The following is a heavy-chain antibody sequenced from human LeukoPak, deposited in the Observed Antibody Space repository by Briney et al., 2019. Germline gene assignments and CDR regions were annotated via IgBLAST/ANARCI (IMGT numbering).Heavy chain of an antibody. CDR1: GYSFTTYD. CDR2: MNPNRGNS. Sequence: ASVTVSCRASGYSFTTYDINWVRQAPGQGLEWMGWMNPNRGNSDYAQKFQGRVTITRNTSISTAYMELSSLRSEDTAVYYCARNPHLDYGGVSYMDVWGKGTTVTVSS. D-gene: IGHD4-17*01. J-gene: IGHJ6*03. CDR3: ARNPHLDYGGVSYMDV. V-gene: IGHV1-8*03.